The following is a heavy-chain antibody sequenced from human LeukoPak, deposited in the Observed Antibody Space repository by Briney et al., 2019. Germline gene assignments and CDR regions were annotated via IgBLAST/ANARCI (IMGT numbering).Heavy chain of an antibody. CDR2: IYYSGST. Sequence: PSEAPSLTCTASGGSISSYYWSWIRQPPGKGLEWIGYIYYSGSTNYNPSLKSRVTISVDTSKNQFSLKLSSVTAAGTAVYYCARSMAAAGSRRHYYYMDVWGKGTTVTVSS. J-gene: IGHJ6*03. CDR3: ARSMAAAGSRRHYYYMDV. D-gene: IGHD6-13*01. CDR1: GGSISSYY. V-gene: IGHV4-59*01.